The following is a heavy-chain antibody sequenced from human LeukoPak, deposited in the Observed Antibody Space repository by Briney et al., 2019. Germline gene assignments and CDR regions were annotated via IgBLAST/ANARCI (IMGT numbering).Heavy chain of an antibody. D-gene: IGHD3-3*01. CDR1: GFTFTIYG. Sequence: PGRSLRLSCVASGFTFTIYGMRWVRQAPGKGPEWVAVIRFDGSKTYYADSVKGRFTISRDDSKNTQYLQMTSLRIEDSAMYYCATGSDYYYASWGRGTLVTVSS. J-gene: IGHJ5*02. V-gene: IGHV3-33*08. CDR2: IRFDGSKT. CDR3: ATGSDYYYAS.